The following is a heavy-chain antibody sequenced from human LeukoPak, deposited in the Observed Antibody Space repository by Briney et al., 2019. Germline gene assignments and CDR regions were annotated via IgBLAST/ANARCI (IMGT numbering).Heavy chain of an antibody. CDR3: ARGVGSTAVLDH. CDR2: INPKNGTT. CDR1: GYTFTGYY. D-gene: IGHD1-26*01. V-gene: IGHV1-2*02. Sequence: ASVKVSCKASGYTFTGYYIFWMRRAPGQGLEWMGWINPKNGTTKYAQKSQGRVTLTRDTSISTAYMEISRVTYDDTAVYFCARGVGSTAVLDHWGQGTLVTVSS. J-gene: IGHJ4*02.